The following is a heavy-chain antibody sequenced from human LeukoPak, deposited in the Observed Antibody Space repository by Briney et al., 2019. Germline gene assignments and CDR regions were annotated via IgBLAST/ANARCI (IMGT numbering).Heavy chain of an antibody. CDR2: IWYDGSNK. V-gene: IGHV3-33*08. J-gene: IGHJ4*02. D-gene: IGHD3-10*01. CDR1: GFNINNAW. CDR3: ARARLVRGSTFDY. Sequence: GGSLRLSCAASGFNINNAWMSWVRQAPGKGLEWVAVIWYDGSNKYYADSVKGRFTISRDNSKNTLYLQMNSLRAEDTAVYYCARARLVRGSTFDYWGQGTLVTVSS.